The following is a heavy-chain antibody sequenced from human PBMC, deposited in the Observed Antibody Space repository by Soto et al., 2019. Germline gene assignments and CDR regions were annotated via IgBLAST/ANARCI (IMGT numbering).Heavy chain of an antibody. V-gene: IGHV3-30-3*01. D-gene: IGHD3-22*01. CDR2: ISSDGHHK. CDR3: ARGLVVVVKQAWFDP. J-gene: IGHJ5*02. Sequence: QVQLMESGGGVVQPGRSLRLSCAASGFTFSNYAMHWVRQPPGRGLEWVAVISSDGHHKYYADSVKGRFTISRDNSKDTLYLQMNSLRPEDTAVYFCARGLVVVVKQAWFDPWGQGTLVTVSS. CDR1: GFTFSNYA.